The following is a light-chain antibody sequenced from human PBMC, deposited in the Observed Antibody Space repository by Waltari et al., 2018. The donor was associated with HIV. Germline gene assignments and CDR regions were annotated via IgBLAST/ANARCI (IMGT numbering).Light chain of an antibody. CDR1: SSNIGSNT. Sequence: QSVLTQPPSASGTPGQRVAISCSGSSSNIGSNTITWYQQLSGTAPKLLINSNNQGTPGVPDRFFGSKAGTSGSLATSGLQSEDEADYYCAAWDDNRNAVVFGGGTKLTVL. CDR3: AAWDDNRNAVV. V-gene: IGLV1-44*01. J-gene: IGLJ2*01. CDR2: SNN.